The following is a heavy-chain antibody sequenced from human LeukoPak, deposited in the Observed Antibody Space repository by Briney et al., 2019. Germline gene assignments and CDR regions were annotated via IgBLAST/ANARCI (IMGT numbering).Heavy chain of an antibody. CDR3: ARMDGVPNWFDP. Sequence: SETLSLTCTVSGGSISSYYWSWIRQPPGKGLEWIGYIYYSGSTNYNPSLKSRVTISVDTSKNQFSLKLSSVTAADTAVYYCARMDGVPNWFDPWGQGTLVTVSS. V-gene: IGHV4-59*12. D-gene: IGHD2-2*03. CDR1: GGSISSYY. CDR2: IYYSGST. J-gene: IGHJ5*02.